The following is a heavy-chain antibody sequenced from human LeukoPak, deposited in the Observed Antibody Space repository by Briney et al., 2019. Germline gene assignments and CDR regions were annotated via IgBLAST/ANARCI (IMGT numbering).Heavy chain of an antibody. V-gene: IGHV4-34*01. CDR1: GGSFSGYY. J-gene: IGHJ5*02. CDR3: ARGLRGVISNWFDP. CDR2: INHSGST. D-gene: IGHD3-10*01. Sequence: PSETLSLTCAVYGGSFSGYYWSWIRQPPGKGLEWIGEINHSGSTNYSPSLKSRVTISVDTSKNQFSLKLSSVTAADTAVYYCARGLRGVISNWFDPWGQGTLVTVSS.